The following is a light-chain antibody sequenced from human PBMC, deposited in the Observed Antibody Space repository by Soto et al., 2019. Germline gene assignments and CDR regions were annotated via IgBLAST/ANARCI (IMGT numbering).Light chain of an antibody. J-gene: IGKJ5*01. CDR1: QSVSSH. V-gene: IGKV3-11*01. CDR2: DAS. Sequence: SVSKQWLPTLSMSPGERATLPCRASQSVSSHLAWFQQRPGQAPRLLIYDASNRATGIPARFSGRGSGTDFTLTISSFEPEDFAVYYCQQRMSAVPLGPVARTEI. CDR3: QQRMSAVP.